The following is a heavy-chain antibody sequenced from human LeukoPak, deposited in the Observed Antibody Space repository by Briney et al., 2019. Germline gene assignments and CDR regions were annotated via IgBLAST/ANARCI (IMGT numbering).Heavy chain of an antibody. V-gene: IGHV4-34*01. CDR2: INHSGST. CDR3: ARGPESYEWSAEGFDY. Sequence: SETLSLTCAVYGGSFSGYYWSWIRQPPGKGLEWMGEINHSGSTNYNPSLKSRVTISVDTSKNQFSLKLSSVTAADTAVYYCARGPESYEWSAEGFDYWGQGTLVTVSS. J-gene: IGHJ4*02. D-gene: IGHD3-3*01. CDR1: GGSFSGYY.